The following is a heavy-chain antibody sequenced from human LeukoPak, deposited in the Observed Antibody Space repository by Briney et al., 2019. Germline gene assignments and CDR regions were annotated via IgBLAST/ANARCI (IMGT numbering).Heavy chain of an antibody. CDR1: GFTFSSYG. D-gene: IGHD5-18*01. CDR2: ISYDGSNK. CDR3: AKEDGNGYSYGLYYFDY. V-gene: IGHV3-30*18. J-gene: IGHJ4*02. Sequence: PGGSLRLSCAASGFTFSSYGMHWVRQAPGKGLEWVAVISYDGSNKYYADSVKGRFTISRDNSKNTLYLQMNSLRAEDTAVYYCAKEDGNGYSYGLYYFDYWGQGTLVTVSS.